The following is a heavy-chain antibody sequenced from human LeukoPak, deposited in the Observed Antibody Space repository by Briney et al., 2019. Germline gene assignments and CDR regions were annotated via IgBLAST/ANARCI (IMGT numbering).Heavy chain of an antibody. V-gene: IGHV3-30*03. CDR1: GFTFSSYG. Sequence: GRSLRLSCAASGFTFSSYGMHWVRQAPGKGLEWVAVISYDGSNKYYADSVKGRFTISRDNSKNTLYLQMNSLRAEDTAVYYCARDLGELLPYYFDYWGQGTLVTVSS. CDR2: ISYDGSNK. CDR3: ARDLGELLPYYFDY. D-gene: IGHD1-26*01. J-gene: IGHJ4*02.